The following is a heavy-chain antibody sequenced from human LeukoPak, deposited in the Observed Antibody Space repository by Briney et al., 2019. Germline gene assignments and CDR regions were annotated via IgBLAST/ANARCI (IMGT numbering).Heavy chain of an antibody. CDR1: GGSISSYY. V-gene: IGHV4-4*07. J-gene: IGHJ5*02. D-gene: IGHD6-25*01. CDR2: IYTSGST. CDR3: ARAATGFWFDH. Sequence: TSETLSLTCTVSGGSISSYYGSWIRQPAGKGLEWIGRIYTSGSTNSNPSLKSRVTMSVDTSKNQSSLKLSSVTAADTAVYYCARAATGFWFDHWGQGTLVTVSS.